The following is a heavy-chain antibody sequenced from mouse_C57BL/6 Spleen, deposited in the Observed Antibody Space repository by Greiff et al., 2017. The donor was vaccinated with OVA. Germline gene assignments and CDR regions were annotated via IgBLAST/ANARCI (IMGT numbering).Heavy chain of an antibody. CDR1: GYTFTSYW. CDR2: IDPSDSYT. D-gene: IGHD2-4*01. CDR3: ARWGDYDRFAY. V-gene: IGHV1-50*01. J-gene: IGHJ3*01. Sequence: QVQLQQPGAELVKPGASVKLSCKASGYTFTSYWMQWVKQRPGQGLEWIGEIDPSDSYTNYNQKFKGKATLTVDTSSSTAYMQLSSLTSEDSAVYYCARWGDYDRFAYWGQGTLVTVSA.